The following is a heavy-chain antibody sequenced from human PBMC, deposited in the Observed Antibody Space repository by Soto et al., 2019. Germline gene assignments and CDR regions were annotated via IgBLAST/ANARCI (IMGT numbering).Heavy chain of an antibody. Sequence: GRSLRLSCAPSEFTFNSYLMHWDRRVPGKGLVWVSRLNEDGSFTSYADSVKGRFSIFRDNAKKTLYLQMKSLSAEDSAVYYCARDLSGGTDFWGQGTTVTVSS. CDR1: EFTFNSYL. V-gene: IGHV3-74*03. CDR3: ARDLSGGTDF. J-gene: IGHJ6*02. CDR2: LNEDGSFT.